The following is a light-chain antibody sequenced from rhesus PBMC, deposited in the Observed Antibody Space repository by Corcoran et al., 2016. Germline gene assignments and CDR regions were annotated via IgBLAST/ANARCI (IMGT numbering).Light chain of an antibody. CDR2: EVS. V-gene: IGKV2-104*02. J-gene: IGKJ1*01. CDR1: QSLLDSEDGNTY. CDR3: MKGVEFPWT. Sequence: DIVMTQTPLSLPVTPGEPASISCRSRQSLLDSEDGNTYLDWYLQKPGQSHPLLFYEVSNRTSVVPDRGSGSGSGTYFTMKSSRVEVGDGGVYDCMKGVEFPWTFGQGTKVEIK.